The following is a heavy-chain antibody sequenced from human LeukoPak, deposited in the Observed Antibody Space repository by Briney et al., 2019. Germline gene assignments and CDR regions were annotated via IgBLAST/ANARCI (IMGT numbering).Heavy chain of an antibody. CDR2: ITSGSSHI. Sequence: GGSLRLSCTASGPGITFSKAGMHWVRQAPGKGLEWVSSITSGSSHIYYADSVKGRFTISRDNAKSSLYLQMNSLRAEDTAVYYCARDPYSGSYGADYYYYMDVWGKGTTVTISS. J-gene: IGHJ6*03. D-gene: IGHD1-26*01. CDR3: ARDPYSGSYGADYYYYMDV. V-gene: IGHV3-21*01. CDR1: GPGITFSKAG.